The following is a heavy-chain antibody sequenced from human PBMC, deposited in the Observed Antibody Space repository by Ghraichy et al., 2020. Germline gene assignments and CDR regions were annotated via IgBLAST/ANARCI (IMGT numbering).Heavy chain of an antibody. CDR2: TSNNDNT. Sequence: SQTLSLTCSVTGDTVTNRNFCWAWIRQPPGKGLEWIGSTSNNDNTYYSPSLGSRVSISVDTPKNQVSLNLRSVTAADTAVFYCARLAVYGGSNWFELWGPGTLVTVSS. CDR3: ARLAVYGGSNWFEL. CDR1: GDTVTNRNFC. D-gene: IGHD2-8*01. V-gene: IGHV4-39*01. J-gene: IGHJ5*02.